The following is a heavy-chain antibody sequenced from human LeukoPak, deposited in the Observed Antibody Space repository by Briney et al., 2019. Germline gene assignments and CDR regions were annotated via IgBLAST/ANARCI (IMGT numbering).Heavy chain of an antibody. D-gene: IGHD5-24*01. CDR3: ATDLGLHSGNRFDY. J-gene: IGHJ4*02. CDR2: FDPEDGET. V-gene: IGHV1-24*01. CDR1: GYTLTESS. Sequence: GASVKVSCKVSGYTLTESSMHWVRQAPGKGLEWMGGFDPEDGETIYAQKFQGRVTMTEDTSTDTAYMELSSLRSEDTAVYYCATDLGLHSGNRFDYWGQGTLVTVSS.